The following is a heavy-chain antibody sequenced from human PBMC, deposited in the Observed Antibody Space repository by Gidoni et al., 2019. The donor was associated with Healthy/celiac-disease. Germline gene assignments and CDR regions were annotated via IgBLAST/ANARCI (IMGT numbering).Heavy chain of an antibody. J-gene: IGHJ4*02. Sequence: QITLKESGPTLVKPTQTLTLTCTFSGFSLSTSGVGVGWIRQPPGKALEWLALIYWDDDKRYSPSLKSRLTITKDTSKNQVVLTMTNMDPVDTATYYCAHKSVAKSTAPVDYWGQGTLVTVSS. CDR2: IYWDDDK. D-gene: IGHD4-4*01. CDR3: AHKSVAKSTAPVDY. V-gene: IGHV2-5*02. CDR1: GFSLSTSGVG.